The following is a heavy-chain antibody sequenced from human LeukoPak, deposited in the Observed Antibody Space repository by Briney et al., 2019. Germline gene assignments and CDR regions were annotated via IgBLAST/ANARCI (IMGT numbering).Heavy chain of an antibody. CDR3: ARDLYSSGWYGSYYYYYGMDV. CDR1: GFTFSSYA. Sequence: PGGSLRLSCAASGFTFSSYAMHWVRQAPGKGLEWVAAISYDGSNKYYADSVKGRFTISRDNSKNTLYLQMNSLRAEDTAVYYCARDLYSSGWYGSYYYYYGMDVWGQGTTVTVSS. CDR2: ISYDGSNK. V-gene: IGHV3-30*04. D-gene: IGHD6-19*01. J-gene: IGHJ6*02.